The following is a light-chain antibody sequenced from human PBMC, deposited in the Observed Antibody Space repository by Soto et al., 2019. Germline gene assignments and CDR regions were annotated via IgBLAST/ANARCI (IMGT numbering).Light chain of an antibody. CDR2: DVS. CDR3: SSYTDRNNLV. CDR1: SSDVGGYNY. J-gene: IGLJ1*01. V-gene: IGLV2-8*01. Sequence: QSVLTQPASGSGSPGQAITISCTGTSSDVGGYNYVSWYQQHPGKAPKVMIYDVSKRPSGVPDRFSGSKSGNTASLTVSALHAEDEADYYCSSYTDRNNLVFGTGTKVTV.